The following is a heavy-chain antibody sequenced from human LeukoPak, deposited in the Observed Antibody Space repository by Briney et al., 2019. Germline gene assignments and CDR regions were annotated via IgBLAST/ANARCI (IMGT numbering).Heavy chain of an antibody. J-gene: IGHJ4*02. CDR2: ISWNSGSI. Sequence: SLRLSCAAPGFTFDDYAMHWVRQAPGKGLEWVSGISWNSGSIGYADSVKGRFAISRDNAKNSLYLQMNSLRAEDMALYYRAKGPNSSGWSYYFDYWGQGTLVTVSS. D-gene: IGHD6-19*01. V-gene: IGHV3-9*03. CDR1: GFTFDDYA. CDR3: AKGPNSSGWSYYFDY.